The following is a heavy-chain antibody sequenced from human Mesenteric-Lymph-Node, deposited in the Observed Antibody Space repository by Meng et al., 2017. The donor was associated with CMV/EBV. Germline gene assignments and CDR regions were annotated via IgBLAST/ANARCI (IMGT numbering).Heavy chain of an antibody. D-gene: IGHD3-22*01. J-gene: IGHJ4*02. CDR1: GDSISNSTYY. Sequence: QLQPQESGPGLVKPSETLSLSGIVSGDSISNSTYYWTWIRQPPGKGLEWIGSVHHSGTTYYNPSLKGRLTISVDTSANLFSLRLTTVTAADTATYYCARRGNYDSDYSEYWGQGTLVTVSS. CDR2: VHHSGTT. V-gene: IGHV4-39*01. CDR3: ARRGNYDSDYSEY.